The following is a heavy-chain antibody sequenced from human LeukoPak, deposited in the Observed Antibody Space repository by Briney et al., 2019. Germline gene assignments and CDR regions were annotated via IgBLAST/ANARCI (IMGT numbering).Heavy chain of an antibody. CDR3: ARGGKYYGSGSYLMNWFDP. CDR2: ISYDGSNK. V-gene: IGHV3-30*04. D-gene: IGHD3-10*01. J-gene: IGHJ5*02. Sequence: GGSLRLSCAASGFTFSSYAMHWVRQAPGKGLEWVAVISYDGSNKYYADSVKGRFTISRDNSKNTLYLQMNSLRAEDTAVYYCARGGKYYGSGSYLMNWFDPWGQGTLVTVSS. CDR1: GFTFSSYA.